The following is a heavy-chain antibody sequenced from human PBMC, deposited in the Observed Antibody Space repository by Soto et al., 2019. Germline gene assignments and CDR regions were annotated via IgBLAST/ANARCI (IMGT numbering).Heavy chain of an antibody. CDR1: GGTFSSYA. Sequence: SVKVSCKASGGTFSSYAISWVRQAPGQGLEWMGGIIPIFGTANYAQKFQGRVAITADESTSTAYMELSSLRSEDTAVYYCARDPGGWELSYYNGMDVWGKGTTVTVSS. CDR3: ARDPGGWELSYYNGMDV. J-gene: IGHJ6*04. D-gene: IGHD1-26*01. V-gene: IGHV1-69*13. CDR2: IIPIFGTA.